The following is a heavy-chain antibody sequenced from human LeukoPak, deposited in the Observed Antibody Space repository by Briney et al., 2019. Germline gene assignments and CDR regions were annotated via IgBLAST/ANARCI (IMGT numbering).Heavy chain of an antibody. V-gene: IGHV4-59*08. J-gene: IGHJ6*02. CDR2: IYYSGST. D-gene: IGHD2-2*01. Sequence: SSETLSLTCTVSGGSISSYYWSWIRQPPGKGLEWIGYIYYSGSTNYNPSLKSRATISVDTSKNQFSLKLSSVTAADTAVYYCARHYCSSTSCYEGHYYYGMDVWGQGTTVTVSS. CDR3: ARHYCSSTSCYEGHYYYGMDV. CDR1: GGSISSYY.